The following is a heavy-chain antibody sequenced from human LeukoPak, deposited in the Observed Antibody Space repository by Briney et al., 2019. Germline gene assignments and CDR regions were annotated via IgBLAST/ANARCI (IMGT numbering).Heavy chain of an antibody. J-gene: IGHJ4*02. CDR3: AGRDTAMGIDY. CDR2: INHSGST. Sequence: SETLSLTCAVYGGSFSGYYWSWIRRPPGKWLEWIGEINHSGSTNYNPSLKSRVTISVDTSKNQFSLKLSSVTAADTAVYYCAGRDTAMGIDYWGQGTLVTVSS. V-gene: IGHV4-34*01. CDR1: GGSFSGYY. D-gene: IGHD5-18*01.